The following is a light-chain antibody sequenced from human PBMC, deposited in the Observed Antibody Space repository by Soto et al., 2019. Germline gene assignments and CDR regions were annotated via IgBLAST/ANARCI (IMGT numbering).Light chain of an antibody. CDR3: QRYKSAPPLT. V-gene: IGKV1-27*01. Sequence: DIQMTQSPSSLSASVGDRVTITCRASQGISNYLAWYQQKPGKVPKLLIYAASTLQSGVPSRFSGSGSGTDFTLTISSLQPEDVATYYCQRYKSAPPLTFSGGTKVEIK. CDR2: AAS. J-gene: IGKJ4*01. CDR1: QGISNY.